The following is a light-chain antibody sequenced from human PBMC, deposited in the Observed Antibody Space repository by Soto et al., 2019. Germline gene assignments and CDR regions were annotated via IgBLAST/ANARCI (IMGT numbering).Light chain of an antibody. CDR3: QQYNTSPWT. V-gene: IGKV1-5*01. CDR1: QSISSW. CDR2: DAS. Sequence: DIQMTQSPSTLSASVGDRVTITCRASQSISSWLAWYQQKPGKAPKLLIYDASSLESGVPSRFSGSGSGTEFTLTISRLQPDDFATYYCQQYNTSPWTFDQGTKVEIK. J-gene: IGKJ1*01.